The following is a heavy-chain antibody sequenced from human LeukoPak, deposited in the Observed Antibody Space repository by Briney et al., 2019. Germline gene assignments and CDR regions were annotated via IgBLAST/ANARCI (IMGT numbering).Heavy chain of an antibody. CDR3: ARAPVTSCRGAFCYPFDI. CDR2: TSSSDAGT. V-gene: IGHV3-23*01. Sequence: GGSLRLSCAASGSTFSSYSMNWVRQAPGKGLEWVSATSSSDAGTYHAESVRGRFTISRDNSKNTLYLQMNSLRADDAAVYYCARAPVTSCRGAFCYPFDIWGQGTLVTVSS. D-gene: IGHD2-15*01. J-gene: IGHJ4*02. CDR1: GSTFSSYS.